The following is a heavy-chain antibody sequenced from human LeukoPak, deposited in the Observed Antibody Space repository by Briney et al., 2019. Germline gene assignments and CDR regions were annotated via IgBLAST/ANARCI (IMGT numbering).Heavy chain of an antibody. D-gene: IGHD4-17*01. V-gene: IGHV3-74*01. J-gene: IGHJ4*02. CDR2: INSDGSIT. CDR3: AKGSFGDYEEVGDY. Sequence: PGGSLRLSCAASGFIFSTYWMHWVRQAPGKGLVWVSRINSDGSITSYADSVKGRFTISRDNAKNTLYLQMNSLRAEDTAVFYCAKGSFGDYEEVGDYWGQGTLVTVSS. CDR1: GFIFSTYW.